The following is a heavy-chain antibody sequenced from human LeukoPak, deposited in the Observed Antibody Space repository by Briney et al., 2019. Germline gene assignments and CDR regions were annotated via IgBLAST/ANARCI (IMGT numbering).Heavy chain of an antibody. CDR2: IYYSGST. Sequence: PSEPLSLTCTVSGGSISSSSYCWGWIRQPPGKGLGWIGSIYYSGSTYYNPSLKSRVTISVDTSKNQFSLKLSSVTAADTAVYYCASSPSAFSGMDVWGKGTTVTVSS. J-gene: IGHJ6*03. D-gene: IGHD3-10*01. CDR3: ASSPSAFSGMDV. V-gene: IGHV4-39*01. CDR1: GGSISSSSYC.